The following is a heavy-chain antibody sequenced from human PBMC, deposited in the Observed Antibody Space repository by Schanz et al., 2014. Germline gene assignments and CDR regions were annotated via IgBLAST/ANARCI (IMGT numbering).Heavy chain of an antibody. CDR1: GYTFTSYD. Sequence: QVQLVQSAPEVKKPGASVKVSCKASGYTFTSYDINWVRQAPGQGLEWMGIINPSGGSTSYAQKFQGRVTMTRDTSTSTVYMELSSLRSEDTAVFFCASGEARVTSSGVVIVPMNVWGKGTTVIVSS. CDR3: ASGEARVTSSGVVIVPMNV. V-gene: IGHV1-46*01. J-gene: IGHJ6*03. CDR2: INPSGGST. D-gene: IGHD3-3*01.